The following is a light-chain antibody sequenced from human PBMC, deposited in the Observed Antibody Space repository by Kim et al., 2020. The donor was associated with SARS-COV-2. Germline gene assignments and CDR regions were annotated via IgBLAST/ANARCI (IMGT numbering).Light chain of an antibody. CDR1: SGSIASNY. V-gene: IGLV6-57*01. CDR2: EDN. J-gene: IGLJ2*01. CDR3: QSYDSSNHVV. Sequence: NFMLTQPHSVSESPGKTVTISCTRSSGSIASNYVQWYQQRPDSSPTTVIYEDNQRPSGVPDRFSGSIDSSSNSASLTISGLKTADEADYYCQSYDSSNHVVFGGGTQLTVL.